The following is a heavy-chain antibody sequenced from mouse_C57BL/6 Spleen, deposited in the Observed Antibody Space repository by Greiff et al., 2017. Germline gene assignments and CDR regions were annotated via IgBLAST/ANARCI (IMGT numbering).Heavy chain of an antibody. D-gene: IGHD2-2*01. CDR3: TTGYYGYPFDY. CDR2: IDPENGDT. J-gene: IGHJ2*01. CDR1: GFNIKDDY. V-gene: IGHV14-4*01. Sequence: VQLQQSGAELVRPGASVTLSCTASGFNIKDDYMHWVKQRPEQGLEWIGWIDPENGDTEYASKFQGKATITADTSSNTAYLQLSSLTSEDTAVYYCTTGYYGYPFDYWGQGTTLTVSS.